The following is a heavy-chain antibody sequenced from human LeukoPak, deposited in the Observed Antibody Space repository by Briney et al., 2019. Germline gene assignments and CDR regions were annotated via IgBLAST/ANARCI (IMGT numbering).Heavy chain of an antibody. CDR1: GYTFTSYG. V-gene: IGHV1-18*01. D-gene: IGHD1-1*01. CDR2: ISAYNGNT. Sequence: ASVKVSCKASGYTFTSYGISWVRQAPGQGLEWMGWISAYNGNTNYAQKFQGRVTMTEDTSTDTAYMELSSLRSEDTAVYYCATVSGIILSQFDYWGQGTLVTVSS. CDR3: ATVSGIILSQFDY. J-gene: IGHJ4*02.